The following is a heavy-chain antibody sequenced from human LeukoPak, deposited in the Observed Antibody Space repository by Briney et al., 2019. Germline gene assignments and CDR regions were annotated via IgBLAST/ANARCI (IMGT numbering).Heavy chain of an antibody. CDR3: AKASGPYSSGHNDY. CDR1: GFTFDDYT. J-gene: IGHJ4*02. CDR2: ISWDGGST. Sequence: GGSLRLSCAASGFTFDDYTMHWVRQAPGKGLEWVSLISWDGGSTYYADSVKGRFTISRDNSKNSLYLQMNSLRTEDTALYYCAKASGPYSSGHNDYWGQGTLVTVSS. V-gene: IGHV3-43*01. D-gene: IGHD6-19*01.